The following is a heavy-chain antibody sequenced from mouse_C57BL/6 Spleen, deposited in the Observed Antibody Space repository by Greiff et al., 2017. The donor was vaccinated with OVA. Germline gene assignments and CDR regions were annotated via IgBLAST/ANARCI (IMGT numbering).Heavy chain of an antibody. CDR1: GYTFTSYW. Sequence: VQLQQPGAELVRPGSSVKLSCKASGYTFTSYWMDWVKQRPGQGLEWIGNIYPSDSETHYNQKFKDKATLTVDKSSSTAYMQLSSLTSEDSAVYYCARSGYDYDVKFAYWGQGTLVTVSA. CDR2: IYPSDSET. CDR3: ARSGYDYDVKFAY. J-gene: IGHJ3*01. D-gene: IGHD2-4*01. V-gene: IGHV1-61*01.